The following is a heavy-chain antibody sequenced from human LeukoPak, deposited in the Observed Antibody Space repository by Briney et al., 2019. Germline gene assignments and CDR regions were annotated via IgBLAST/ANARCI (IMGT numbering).Heavy chain of an antibody. CDR1: GGSFSGYY. CDR2: INHSGST. V-gene: IGHV4-34*01. D-gene: IGHD3-3*01. Sequence: KTSETLSLTCAVYGGSFSGYYWSWIRQPPGKGLEWIGEINHSGSTNYNPSLKSRVTISVDTSKNQFSLKLSSVTAAGTAVYYCARGRRYDFWSGPYYYYYYMDVWGKGTTVTVSS. CDR3: ARGRRYDFWSGPYYYYYYMDV. J-gene: IGHJ6*03.